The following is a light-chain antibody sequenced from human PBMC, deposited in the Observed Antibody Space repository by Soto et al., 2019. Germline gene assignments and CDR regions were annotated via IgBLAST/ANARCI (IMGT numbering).Light chain of an antibody. CDR2: DES. Sequence: DIQMTDSPSSLSASVGDRVTITCQASQDMYNYLHWYPQKAGRGPKLLSCDESNLETGVPSRCSVSGSGTDFNFTISRLQAEDMATYYCQKYDSTPWTFGQGTKVDIK. CDR1: QDMYNY. V-gene: IGKV1-33*01. CDR3: QKYDSTPWT. J-gene: IGKJ1*01.